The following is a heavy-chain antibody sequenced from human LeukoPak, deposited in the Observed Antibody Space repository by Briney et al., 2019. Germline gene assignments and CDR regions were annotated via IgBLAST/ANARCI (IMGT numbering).Heavy chain of an antibody. CDR1: RFTFSSYW. D-gene: IGHD3-10*01. CDR2: IKEDGSEI. Sequence: PGGSLRLSCAASRFTFSSYWMNWVRQAPGKGLEWVANIKEDGSEIYHVDSVKGRFTISRDNAKNSLYLQMNSLRAEDTAVYYCARGHPWFGELLSDWGQGTLVTVSS. V-gene: IGHV3-7*03. CDR3: ARGHPWFGELLSD. J-gene: IGHJ4*02.